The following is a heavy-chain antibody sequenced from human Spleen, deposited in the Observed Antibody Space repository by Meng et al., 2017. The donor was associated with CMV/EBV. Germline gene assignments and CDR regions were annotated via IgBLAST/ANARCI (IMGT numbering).Heavy chain of an antibody. Sequence: GGSLRLSCVASGFTFSSYGMHWVRQAPGKGLEWVAFIRYDGSNKYYADSVKGRFTISRDNSKNTLYLQMNSLRAEDTAVYYCAREAEGDARNAFDSWGQGTMVTVSS. CDR3: AREAEGDARNAFDS. V-gene: IGHV3-30*02. D-gene: IGHD3-16*01. CDR1: GFTFSSYG. J-gene: IGHJ3*02. CDR2: IRYDGSNK.